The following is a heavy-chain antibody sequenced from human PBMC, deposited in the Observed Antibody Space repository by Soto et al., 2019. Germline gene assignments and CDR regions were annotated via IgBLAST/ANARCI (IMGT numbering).Heavy chain of an antibody. Sequence: GESLKISCKGSGYSFAGYWITWVRQKPGKGLEWMGRIDPSDSQTYYSPSFRGHVTISVTKSITTVFLQWSSLRASDTAMYYCARQIYDSDTGPNFQYYFDSWGHGPPVTFST. J-gene: IGHJ4*01. V-gene: IGHV5-10-1*01. CDR2: IDPSDSQT. CDR1: GYSFAGYW. CDR3: ARQIYDSDTGPNFQYYFDS. D-gene: IGHD3-22*01.